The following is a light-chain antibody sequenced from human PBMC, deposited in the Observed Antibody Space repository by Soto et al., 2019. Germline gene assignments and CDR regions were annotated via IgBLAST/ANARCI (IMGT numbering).Light chain of an antibody. V-gene: IGKV1-39*01. CDR3: QQSYDHPVT. Sequence: DIQMTQSPSSLSASVGDRVSITCRASQSISTYLNWFQQKPGETPNLLIYSASTLHSGVPSRFSGSGSGTDFTLTISSLQPEDFAIYYCQQSYDHPVTFGQGTRLEIK. CDR1: QSISTY. CDR2: SAS. J-gene: IGKJ5*01.